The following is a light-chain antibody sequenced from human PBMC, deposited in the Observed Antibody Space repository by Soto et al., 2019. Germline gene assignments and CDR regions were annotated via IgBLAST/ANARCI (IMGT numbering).Light chain of an antibody. CDR3: HQYNSYLWT. CDR1: QSISSW. J-gene: IGKJ1*01. CDR2: KAS. Sequence: DIQMTQSPSTLSASVGDRVTITCRASQSISSWLAWYQQKPGKAPKLLIYKASSLESGVPSRFSGSGSGTEFTLTISSLQPDDFATYYCHQYNSYLWTFGQGTKV. V-gene: IGKV1-5*03.